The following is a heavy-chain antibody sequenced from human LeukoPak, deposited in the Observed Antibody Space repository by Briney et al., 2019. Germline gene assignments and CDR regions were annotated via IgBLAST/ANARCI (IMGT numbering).Heavy chain of an antibody. CDR2: ICWNSGSI. V-gene: IGHV3-9*01. CDR3: AKAIVGATLGSFDY. Sequence: GGSLRLSCAASGFTFADYAMHWVRQAPGKGLEWVSGICWNSGSIGYADSVKGRFTISRDNAKNSLYLQMNSLRAEDTALYYCAKAIVGATLGSFDYWGQGTLVTVSS. J-gene: IGHJ4*02. D-gene: IGHD1-26*01. CDR1: GFTFADYA.